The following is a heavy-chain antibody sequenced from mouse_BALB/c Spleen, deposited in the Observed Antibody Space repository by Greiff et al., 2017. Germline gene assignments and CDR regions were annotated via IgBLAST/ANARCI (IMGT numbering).Heavy chain of an antibody. D-gene: IGHD2-4*01. V-gene: IGHV1S135*01. CDR1: GYAFTSYN. Sequence: EVQLQQSGPELVKPGASVKVSCKASGYAFTSYNMYWVKQSHGKSLEWIGYIDPYNGGTSYNQKFKGKATLTVDTSSSTAYMQLSSLTSEDTAVYFCARDDYGVYYAMDYWGQGTSVTVSS. CDR3: ARDDYGVYYAMDY. CDR2: IDPYNGGT. J-gene: IGHJ4*01.